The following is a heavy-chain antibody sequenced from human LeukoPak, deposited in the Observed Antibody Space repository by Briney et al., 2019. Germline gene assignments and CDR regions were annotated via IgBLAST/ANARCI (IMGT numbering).Heavy chain of an antibody. D-gene: IGHD6-13*01. J-gene: IGHJ4*02. CDR3: AKSGSSWYYFDY. CDR2: ISWNSGSI. V-gene: IGHV3-9*03. CDR1: GFTFDDYA. Sequence: SGGSLRPSCAASGFTFDDYAMHWVRQAPGKGLQWVSGISWNSGSIGYADSVKGRFTISRDNAKNSLYLQMNSLRAEDMALYYCAKSGSSWYYFDYWGQGTLVTVSS.